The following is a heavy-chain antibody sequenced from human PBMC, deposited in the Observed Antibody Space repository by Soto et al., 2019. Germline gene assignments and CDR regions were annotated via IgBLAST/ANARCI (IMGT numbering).Heavy chain of an antibody. D-gene: IGHD1-26*01. CDR2: IWNDGSKK. V-gene: IGHV3-33*01. Sequence: QVLLVETGGGVVQPGTSMRLSCAASGFTFRTFGMHWVRQAPGKGLEWVSVIWNDGSKKFYADSVKGRFTISRDNSNNTLYLQMDSLRPEDTAVYYCVTGAQNFFDYWGQGTLVTVSS. J-gene: IGHJ4*02. CDR3: VTGAQNFFDY. CDR1: GFTFRTFG.